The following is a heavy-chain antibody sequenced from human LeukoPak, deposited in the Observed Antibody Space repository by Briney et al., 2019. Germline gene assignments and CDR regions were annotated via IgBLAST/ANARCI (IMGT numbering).Heavy chain of an antibody. CDR2: IYHSGST. Sequence: SETLSLTCAVSGGSISSGGYSWSWIRQPPGKGLEWIGYIYHSGSTYYNPSLKSRVTISVDRSKNQFSLKLSSVTAADTAVYYCARGVCSGGSCYTYDYWGQGTLVTVSS. CDR1: GGSISSGGYS. CDR3: ARGVCSGGSCYTYDY. J-gene: IGHJ4*02. D-gene: IGHD2-15*01. V-gene: IGHV4-30-2*01.